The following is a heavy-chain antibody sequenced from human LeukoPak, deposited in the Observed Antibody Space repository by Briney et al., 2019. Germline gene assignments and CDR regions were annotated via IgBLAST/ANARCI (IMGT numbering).Heavy chain of an antibody. CDR3: AREGAPDGILTGYYNDYYYYGMDV. CDR2: IYYSGST. J-gene: IGHJ6*02. CDR1: GGSISSYY. Sequence: SETLSLTCTVSGGSISSYYWSWIRQPPGKGLEWIGYIYYSGSTNYNPSLKSRVTISVDTSKNQFSLKLSSVTAADTAVYYCAREGAPDGILTGYYNDYYYYGMDVWGQGTTVTVSS. D-gene: IGHD3-9*01. V-gene: IGHV4-59*01.